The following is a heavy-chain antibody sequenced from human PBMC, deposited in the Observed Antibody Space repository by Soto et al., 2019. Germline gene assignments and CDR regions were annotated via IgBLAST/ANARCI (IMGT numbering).Heavy chain of an antibody. J-gene: IGHJ3*02. CDR1: GFTFSSYW. CDR3: AREGLDRVAPKGFAI. D-gene: IGHD5-12*01. V-gene: IGHV3-74*01. Sequence: EVQLVESGGGLVQPGGSLRLSCAASGFTFSSYWMHWVRQAPGKGLVCVSRINSDGSSTSYADSVKGRFTISRDNAKNTLYLQMNSLRAEDTAVYYGAREGLDRVAPKGFAIRVQRTMVTVFS. CDR2: INSDGSST.